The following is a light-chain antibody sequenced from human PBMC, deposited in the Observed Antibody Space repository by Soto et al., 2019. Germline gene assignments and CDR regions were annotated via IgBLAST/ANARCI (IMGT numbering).Light chain of an antibody. J-gene: IGKJ5*01. Sequence: DIQMTQSPSSVSASVGDTVTITCRASQGIGSWLAWYQQKPGKAPKVLIYAASSLQSGVPSRFSGRGSGTDFTLTIPSLQPEDFATYYCQQANIFPITFGQGTRLEIK. CDR3: QQANIFPIT. CDR2: AAS. CDR1: QGIGSW. V-gene: IGKV1-12*01.